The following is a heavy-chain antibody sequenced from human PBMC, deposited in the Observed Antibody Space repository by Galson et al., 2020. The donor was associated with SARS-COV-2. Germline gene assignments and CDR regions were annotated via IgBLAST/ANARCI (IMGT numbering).Heavy chain of an antibody. J-gene: IGHJ4*02. CDR1: GLSFGGFG. V-gene: IGHV3-30*19. Sequence: GESLKISCVVSGLSFGGFGIHWVRQTPGKGLDWVAVMSVDGNYKYYANSVRGRFTVSRDNSKNTLYRQMGSLTAEDTAVYYCAKHRTGGRRAAGELDGCGQGTAVSVSS. D-gene: IGHD6-25*01. CDR3: AKHRTGGRRAAGELDG. CDR2: MSVDGNYK.